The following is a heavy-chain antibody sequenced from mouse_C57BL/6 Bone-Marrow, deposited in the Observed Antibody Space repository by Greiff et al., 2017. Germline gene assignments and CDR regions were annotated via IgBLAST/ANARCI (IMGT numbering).Heavy chain of an antibody. CDR3: ARWGYYERFAY. CDR1: GYTFTSYG. D-gene: IGHD2-4*01. Sequence: QVQLQQSGAELARPGASVKLSCKASGYTFTSYGISWVKQSTGQGLEWIGEIYPSSGNTYYNEKFKGKATLTADKSSSTAYMELRSLTSEDSAVYFCARWGYYERFAYWGQGTLVTVSA. CDR2: IYPSSGNT. J-gene: IGHJ3*01. V-gene: IGHV1-81*01.